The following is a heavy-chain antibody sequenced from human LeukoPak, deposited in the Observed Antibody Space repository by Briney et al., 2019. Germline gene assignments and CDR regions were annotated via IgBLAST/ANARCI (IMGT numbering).Heavy chain of an antibody. J-gene: IGHJ4*02. CDR2: IYTSGST. D-gene: IGHD6-6*01. CDR3: AREGQQLVPPFDY. Sequence: SETLSLTCTVSGGSISSGSYYWSWIRQPAGKGLEWIGHIYTSGSTSYNPSLKCRVAISLDTSKNQFSLKLSSVTAPDTALYYCAREGQQLVPPFDYWGEGTLVAVSS. CDR1: GGSISSGSYY. V-gene: IGHV4-61*09.